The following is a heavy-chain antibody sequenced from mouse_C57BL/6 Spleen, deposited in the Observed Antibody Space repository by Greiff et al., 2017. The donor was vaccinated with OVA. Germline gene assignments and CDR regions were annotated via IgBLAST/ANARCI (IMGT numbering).Heavy chain of an antibody. CDR1: GFTFSNYW. J-gene: IGHJ2*01. D-gene: IGHD1-1*01. CDR2: IRLKSDNYAT. V-gene: IGHV6-3*01. Sequence: EVMLVESGGGLVQPGGSMKLSCVASGFTFSNYWMNWVRQSPEKGLEWVAQIRLKSDNYATHYAESVKGRLTISRDDSKRSVYLKMNNLRAEDTGIYYCTDLYGRDYWGQGTTLTVSS. CDR3: TDLYGRDY.